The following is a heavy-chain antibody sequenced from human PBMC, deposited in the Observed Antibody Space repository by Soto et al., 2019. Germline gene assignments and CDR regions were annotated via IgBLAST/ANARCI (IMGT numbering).Heavy chain of an antibody. CDR1: GYTFTRYG. CDR2: INTYNGNT. D-gene: IGHD3-16*01. V-gene: IGHV1-18*01. J-gene: IGHJ6*02. CDR3: AMVDVYVTPSPQDV. Sequence: QVQLVQSGAEVKNPGASVKVSCKASGYTFTRYGIGWARQAPGQGLEWMGWINTYNGNTNYAQNVQGRVPLTTDTSTSTAYMELRSLRSNDTAIYDCAMVDVYVTPSPQDVWGQGTTVIVSS.